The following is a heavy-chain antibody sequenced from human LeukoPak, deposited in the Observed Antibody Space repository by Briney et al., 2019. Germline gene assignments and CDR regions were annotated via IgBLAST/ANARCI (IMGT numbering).Heavy chain of an antibody. J-gene: IGHJ4*02. D-gene: IGHD3-22*01. CDR3: ARARNYYYDSSGYYSDY. V-gene: IGHV1-18*01. Sequence: GASVKVSCKASGGSFSRYAISWVRQAPGQGLEWMGWISAYNGNTNYAQKLQGRVTMTTDTSTSTAYMELRSLRSDDTAVYYCARARNYYYDSSGYYSDYWGQGTLVTVSS. CDR1: GGSFSRYA. CDR2: ISAYNGNT.